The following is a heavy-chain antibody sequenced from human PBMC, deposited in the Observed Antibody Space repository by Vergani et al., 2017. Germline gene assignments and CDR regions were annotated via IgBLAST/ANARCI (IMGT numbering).Heavy chain of an antibody. CDR2: IYYSGST. V-gene: IGHV4-59*11. Sequence: QVQLQESGPGLVKPSETLSLTCTVSGGSISNHYWSWIRQPPGKGLEWIGYIYYSGSTNYNPSLKSRVTISVDTSTNQFSLKLSSVTAADTAVYYCARRARRDGYSECFDNWGQGTLVTVSS. J-gene: IGHJ4*02. CDR1: GGSISNHY. D-gene: IGHD5-24*01. CDR3: ARRARRDGYSECFDN.